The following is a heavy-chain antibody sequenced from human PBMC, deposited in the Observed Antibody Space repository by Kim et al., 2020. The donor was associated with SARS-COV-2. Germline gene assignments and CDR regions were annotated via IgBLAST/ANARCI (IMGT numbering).Heavy chain of an antibody. V-gene: IGHV3-21*01. CDR3: ARGAAGTGWFDP. Sequence: GGSLRLSCAASGFTFSSYSMNWVRQAPGKGLEWVSSISSSSSYIYYADSVKGRFTISRDNAKNSLYLQMNSLRAEDTAVYYCARGAAGTGWFDPWGQGTLVTVSS. CDR1: GFTFSSYS. CDR2: ISSSSSYI. D-gene: IGHD6-13*01. J-gene: IGHJ5*02.